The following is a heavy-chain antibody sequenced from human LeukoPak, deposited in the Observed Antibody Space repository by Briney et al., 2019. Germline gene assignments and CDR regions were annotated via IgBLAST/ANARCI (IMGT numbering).Heavy chain of an antibody. CDR1: GGSISSGGYS. CDR3: ARAPGSAYNAYYFDY. Sequence: PSQTLSLTCAVSGGSISSGGYSWSWIRQPPGKGLEWIGYIYHSGSTYYNPSLKSRVTISVGRSKNQFSLKLSSVTAADTAVYYCARAPGSAYNAYYFDYWGQGTLVTVSS. J-gene: IGHJ4*02. D-gene: IGHD1-1*01. CDR2: IYHSGST. V-gene: IGHV4-30-2*01.